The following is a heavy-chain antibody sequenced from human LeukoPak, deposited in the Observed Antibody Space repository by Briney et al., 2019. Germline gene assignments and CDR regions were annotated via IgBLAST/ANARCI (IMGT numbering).Heavy chain of an antibody. V-gene: IGHV4-39*01. Sequence: SETLSLTCTVSGGSISSSSYYWGWIRQPPGKGLEWIGSIYYSGSTYYNPSLKSRVTISVDTSKNQFSLKLSSVTATDTAAFYCARQYTGIDYWGQGTLVTVSS. J-gene: IGHJ4*02. CDR3: ARQYTGIDY. D-gene: IGHD2-2*02. CDR1: GGSISSSSYY. CDR2: IYYSGST.